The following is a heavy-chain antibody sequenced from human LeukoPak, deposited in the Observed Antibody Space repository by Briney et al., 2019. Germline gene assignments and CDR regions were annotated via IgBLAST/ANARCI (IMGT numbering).Heavy chain of an antibody. CDR2: IYYTGSR. V-gene: IGHV4-4*02. D-gene: IGHD3-16*01. CDR1: GASISSSDW. CDR3: ARDIFGGTTDV. J-gene: IGHJ6*04. Sequence: SETLSLTCVVFGASISSSDWWSWVRQSPGKGLEWIGEIYYTGSRNYNPSLKSRVTMSVDTSKNQFSLKLSSVTAADTAVYYCARDIFGGTTDVWGKGTTVTVSS.